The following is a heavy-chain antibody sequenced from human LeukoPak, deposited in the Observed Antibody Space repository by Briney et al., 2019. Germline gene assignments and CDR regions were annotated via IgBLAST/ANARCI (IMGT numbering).Heavy chain of an antibody. CDR1: GGTFSSYA. J-gene: IGHJ4*02. D-gene: IGHD1-26*01. V-gene: IGHV1-69*05. CDR2: IIPIFGTA. CDR3: ASQSGSLLPRDY. Sequence: SVKVSCKASGGTFSSYAISWVRQAPGQGLEWMGGIIPIFGTANYAQKFQGRVPITTDESTSTAYMELSSLRSEDTAVYYCASQSGSLLPRDYWGQGTLVTVSS.